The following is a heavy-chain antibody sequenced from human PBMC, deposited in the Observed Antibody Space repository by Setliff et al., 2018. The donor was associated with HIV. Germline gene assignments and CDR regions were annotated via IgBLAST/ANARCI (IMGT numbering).Heavy chain of an antibody. V-gene: IGHV1-8*01. CDR2: INPYSGNT. CDR3: VRGIYDSSGFWYPHGDS. CDR1: GYTFTSYD. J-gene: IGHJ5*01. D-gene: IGHD3-22*01. Sequence: ASVKVSCKASGYTFTSYDINWVRQATGHGLEWMGWINPYSGNTGYAQKFQGRVTMTRETSTSTAYLELSNLKAEDTAVYYCVRGIYDSSGFWYPHGDSWGQGTLVTVSS.